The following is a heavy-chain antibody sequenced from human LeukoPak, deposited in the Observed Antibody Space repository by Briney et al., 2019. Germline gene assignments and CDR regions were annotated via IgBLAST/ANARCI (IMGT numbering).Heavy chain of an antibody. J-gene: IGHJ2*01. D-gene: IGHD1-26*01. CDR3: AREWVPRVGARSYFDL. V-gene: IGHV4-39*07. Sequence: KSSETLSLTCTVSGGSISSSSYYWGWIRQPPGKGLEWIGSIYYSGNTYYNPSLKSRVTISVDTSKNQFSLNLSSVTAADTALYSCAREWVPRVGARSYFDLWGRGTLVTVSS. CDR2: IYYSGNT. CDR1: GGSISSSSYY.